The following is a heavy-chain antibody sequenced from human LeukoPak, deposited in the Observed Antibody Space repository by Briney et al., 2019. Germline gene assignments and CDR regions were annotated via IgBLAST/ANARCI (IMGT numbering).Heavy chain of an antibody. D-gene: IGHD3-16*01. CDR1: GFTFSSYW. V-gene: IGHV3-7*03. J-gene: IGHJ6*02. CDR2: INHNGNMN. Sequence: GGSLRLSCAASGFTFSSYWMNWARQAPGKGLEWVASINHNGNMNYYVDSVKGRFTISRDNAKNSLYLQMSNLRAEDTAVYFCARGGCLDVWGQGATVTVSS. CDR3: ARGGCLDV.